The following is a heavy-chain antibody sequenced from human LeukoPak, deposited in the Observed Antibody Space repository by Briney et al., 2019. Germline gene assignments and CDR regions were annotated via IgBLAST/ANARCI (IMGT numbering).Heavy chain of an antibody. CDR3: ARQPPTVRPFFDY. J-gene: IGHJ4*02. Sequence: PGGSLRLSCAASGFTFSSYTMTWVRQAPGKGLEWVSSISSSSSYIYYADSVKGRFTISRDNAKNSLYLQMNSLRAEDTAMYFCARQPPTVRPFFDYWGQGAQVTVSS. CDR1: GFTFSSYT. D-gene: IGHD3-10*01. CDR2: ISSSSSYI. V-gene: IGHV3-21*01.